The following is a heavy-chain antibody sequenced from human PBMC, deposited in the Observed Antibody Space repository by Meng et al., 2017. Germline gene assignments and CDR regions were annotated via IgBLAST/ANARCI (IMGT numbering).Heavy chain of an antibody. V-gene: IGHV6-1*01. J-gene: IGHJ4*02. D-gene: IGHD2-8*02. CDR1: GDSVVSNSAA. CDR3: ARGVVYAISYFDY. CDR2: TYYRSKWYN. Sequence: HVQLQPAVPGTGKPSQPLSLTLAIPGDSVVSNSAAWNWIRQSPSRGLEWLGRTYYRSKWYNDYAVSVKSRITINPDTSKNQFSLQLNSVTPEDTAVYYCARGVVYAISYFDYWGQGTLVTVSS.